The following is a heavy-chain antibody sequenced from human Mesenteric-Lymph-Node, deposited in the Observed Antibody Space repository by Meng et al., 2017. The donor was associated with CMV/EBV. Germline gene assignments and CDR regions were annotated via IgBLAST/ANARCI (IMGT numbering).Heavy chain of an antibody. CDR1: GGPVSSGSYY. J-gene: IGHJ3*02. Sequence: SETLSLTCTVSGGPVSSGSYYWSWIRQPPGKGLEWIGYIYYSGSTNYNPSLKSRVTISVDTSKNQFSLKLSSVTAADTAVYYCARGVGVAARPRAFDIWGQGTMVTVSS. CDR3: ARGVGVAARPRAFDI. V-gene: IGHV4-61*01. CDR2: IYYSGST. D-gene: IGHD6-6*01.